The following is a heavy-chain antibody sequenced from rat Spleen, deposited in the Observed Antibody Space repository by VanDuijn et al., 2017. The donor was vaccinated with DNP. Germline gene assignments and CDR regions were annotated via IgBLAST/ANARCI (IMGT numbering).Heavy chain of an antibody. D-gene: IGHD1-1*01. J-gene: IGHJ2*01. V-gene: IGHV5S13*01. CDR3: ARHPDYSNYFDY. CDR2: ISPSGGST. Sequence: EVQLVESGGDLVQPGGSLKLSCVASGFTFSKYGMAWVRQAPKKGLEWVASISPSGGSTYYRDSVKGRFTVSRDNAKSTLYLQMDSLRSEDTATYYCARHPDYSNYFDYWGQGVVVTVSS. CDR1: GFTFSKYG.